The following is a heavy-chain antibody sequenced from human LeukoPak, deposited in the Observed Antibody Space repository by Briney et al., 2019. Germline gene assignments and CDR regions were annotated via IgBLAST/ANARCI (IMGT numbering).Heavy chain of an antibody. CDR3: ARLEHSKGRLFDY. D-gene: IGHD2-15*01. CDR1: GGSISSSSYY. J-gene: IGHJ4*02. CDR2: IYYSGST. Sequence: PSETLSLTCTVSGGSISSSSYYWGWIRQPPGKGLEWIGSIYYSGSTYYNPSLKSRVTISVDTSKNQFSLKLSSVTAADTAVYYCARLEHSKGRLFDYWGQGTLVTVSS. V-gene: IGHV4-39*01.